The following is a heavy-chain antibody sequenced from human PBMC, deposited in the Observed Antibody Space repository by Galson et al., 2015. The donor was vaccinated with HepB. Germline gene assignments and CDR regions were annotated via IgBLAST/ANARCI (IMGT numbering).Heavy chain of an antibody. Sequence: SLRLSCAASGFTFNTYGIHWVRQAPGKGLEWVAMISYDGSDKNYADSVKGRFTISRDNSKNTLYLQMTSLRTEDTAIYYCAKQYLIRDLPAFDHWGQGTLVTVSS. CDR2: ISYDGSDK. J-gene: IGHJ4*02. CDR1: GFTFNTYG. V-gene: IGHV3-30*18. CDR3: AKQYLIRDLPAFDH. D-gene: IGHD2-2*02.